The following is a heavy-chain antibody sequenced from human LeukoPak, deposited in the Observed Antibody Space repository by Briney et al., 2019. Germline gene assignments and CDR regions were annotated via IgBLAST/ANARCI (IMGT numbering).Heavy chain of an antibody. CDR3: ARGLPATASLYYYYYYGMDV. V-gene: IGHV1-69*06. CDR2: IIPIFGTA. CDR1: GGTFSSYA. D-gene: IGHD4-11*01. Sequence: GASVKVSCKASGGTFSSYAISWVRQAPGQGLEWMGGIIPIFGTANYAQKFQGRVTITADKSTSTAYMELSSLRSEDTAVYYCARGLPATASLYYYYYYGMDVWGKGTTVTVSS. J-gene: IGHJ6*04.